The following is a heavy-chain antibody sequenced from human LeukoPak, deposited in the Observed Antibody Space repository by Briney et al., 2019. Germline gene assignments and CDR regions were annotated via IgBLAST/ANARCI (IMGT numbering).Heavy chain of an antibody. CDR1: GGSISTYY. CDR3: ARHSASWYYFEY. V-gene: IGHV4-59*08. Sequence: PSETLSLTCTVSGGSISTYYWSWIRQPPGKGLEWIAYIFYSGSTNYNPSLKSRVTISVDTSDNQFSLKLSPVTAADTAVYYCARHSASWYYFEYWGQGTLVTVSS. CDR2: IFYSGST. J-gene: IGHJ4*02. D-gene: IGHD6-13*01.